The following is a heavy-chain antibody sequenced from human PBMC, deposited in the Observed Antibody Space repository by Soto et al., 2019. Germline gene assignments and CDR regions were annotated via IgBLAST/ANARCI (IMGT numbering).Heavy chain of an antibody. CDR3: ARGFIMWIVVAPPNYVMAG. Sequence: SATLSLTCTVSGCSVSSGSYYWSWIRQPPGKGLEWIGYIYYSGSTNYNPSLKSRVTISVDTSKNQFSLKLSSVTAADTAVYYCARGFIMWIVVAPPNYVMAGWGQGT. D-gene: IGHD3-22*01. CDR2: IYYSGST. V-gene: IGHV4-61*01. J-gene: IGHJ6*02. CDR1: GCSVSSGSYY.